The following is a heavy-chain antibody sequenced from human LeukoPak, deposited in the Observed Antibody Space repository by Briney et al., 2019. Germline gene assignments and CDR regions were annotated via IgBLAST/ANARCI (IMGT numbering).Heavy chain of an antibody. CDR2: IYTSGST. CDR3: ARVVAAGNNYYGYMDV. D-gene: IGHD6-13*01. V-gene: IGHV4-4*07. CDR1: GGSISSYY. J-gene: IGHJ6*03. Sequence: ASETLSLTCTVSGGSISSYYWSWIRQPAGKGLEWIGRIYTSGSTNYNPSLKSRVTMSVDTSKNQFSLKLSSVTAADTAVYYCARVVAAGNNYYGYMDVWGKGTTVTVSS.